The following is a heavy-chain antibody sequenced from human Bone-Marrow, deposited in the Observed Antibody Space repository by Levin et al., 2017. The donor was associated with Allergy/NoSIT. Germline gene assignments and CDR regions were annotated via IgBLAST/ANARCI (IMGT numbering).Heavy chain of an antibody. CDR2: LYSGGST. J-gene: IGHJ4*02. V-gene: IGHV3-53*01. Sequence: GESLKISCAASGFTVSSNYMSWVRQAPGEGLEWVSVLYSGGSTYYADSVKGRFTISRDNSKNTLYLQMNRLRAEDTAVYYCARMVAATSAYDYWGQGTLVTVSS. D-gene: IGHD2-15*01. CDR1: GFTVSSNY. CDR3: ARMVAATSAYDY.